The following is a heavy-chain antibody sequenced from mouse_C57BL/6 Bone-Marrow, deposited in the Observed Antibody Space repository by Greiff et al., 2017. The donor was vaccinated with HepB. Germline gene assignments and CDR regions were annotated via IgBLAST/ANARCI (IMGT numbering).Heavy chain of an antibody. Sequence: QVQLQQPGAELVKPGASVKLSCKASGYTFTSYWMQWVKQRPGQGLEWIGEIDSSDSYTNYNQKFKGKATLTVDTSSSTAYMQLSSLTSEDSAVYYCARCYYSNPYYFDYWGQGTTLTVSS. CDR3: ARCYYSNPYYFDY. D-gene: IGHD2-5*01. J-gene: IGHJ2*01. CDR2: IDSSDSYT. V-gene: IGHV1-50*01. CDR1: GYTFTSYW.